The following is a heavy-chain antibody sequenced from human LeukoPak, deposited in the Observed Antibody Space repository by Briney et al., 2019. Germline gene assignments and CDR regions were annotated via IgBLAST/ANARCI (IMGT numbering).Heavy chain of an antibody. CDR3: ERYDFILISYFDL. D-gene: IGHD3-3*01. J-gene: IGHJ2*01. V-gene: IGHV3-48*04. CDR2: ISSSGSSI. CDR1: GFTFTSYS. Sequence: GGSLRLSCAASGFTFTSYSMNWVRQAPGKGLEWVSYISSSGSSIYYADSVKGRFTISRDTAKSSLYLQMHSLRAEDTAVYYCERYDFILISYFDLWGRGTLVTVSS.